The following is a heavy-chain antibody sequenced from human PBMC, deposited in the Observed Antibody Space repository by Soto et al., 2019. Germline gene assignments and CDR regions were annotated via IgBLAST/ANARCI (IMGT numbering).Heavy chain of an antibody. J-gene: IGHJ6*01. Sequence: QVQLVESGGGVVQPGTSLRLTCAASRFTFSSYGMPWVRQAPGKGLEWVAVIWYDGSLKYYADSVKGRFTISRDNSKNTLYLQMNSLTVEDTAVYYCARCPSWWSPYFHYYGMDVWGQGTSVTVSS. D-gene: IGHD2-8*02. CDR2: IWYDGSLK. CDR1: RFTFSSYG. V-gene: IGHV3-33*01. CDR3: ARCPSWWSPYFHYYGMDV.